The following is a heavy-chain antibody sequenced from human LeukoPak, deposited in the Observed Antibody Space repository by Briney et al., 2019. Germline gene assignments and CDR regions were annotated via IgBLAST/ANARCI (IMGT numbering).Heavy chain of an antibody. Sequence: GALRLSCVASGFTFSSYWMSWVRQAPGKGLEWVANIKQDGSEKYYVDSVKGRFTISRDNAKNSLYLQMNSLRAEDTAVYYCARAADTAMVVSWFDPWGQGTLVTVSS. D-gene: IGHD5-18*01. V-gene: IGHV3-7*03. CDR2: IKQDGSEK. CDR1: GFTFSSYW. J-gene: IGHJ5*02. CDR3: ARAADTAMVVSWFDP.